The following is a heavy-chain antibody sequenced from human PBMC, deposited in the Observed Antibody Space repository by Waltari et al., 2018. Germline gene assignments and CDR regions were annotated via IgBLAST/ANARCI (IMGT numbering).Heavy chain of an antibody. CDR2: RKQDGSEK. CDR3: ARYVPDYLGDYPDVIDI. V-gene: IGHV3-7*01. Sequence: EVQLVESGGGWVQPGGSLRLSCAASGFIFSNYWMTWVRQAPGKGLEGVANRKQDGSEKYYLDSVKGRFSISRDNAKKSLYLQMNSLRVEDTAVYYCARYVPDYLGDYPDVIDIWGQGTMVTVSS. J-gene: IGHJ3*02. D-gene: IGHD3-10*02. CDR1: GFIFSNYW.